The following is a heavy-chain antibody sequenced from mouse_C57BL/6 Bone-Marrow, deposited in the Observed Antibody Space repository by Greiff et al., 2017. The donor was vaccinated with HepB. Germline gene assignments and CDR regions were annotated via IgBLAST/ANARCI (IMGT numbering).Heavy chain of an antibody. CDR3: ARGPWTTVVGYFDY. CDR1: GFTFSSYG. J-gene: IGHJ2*01. D-gene: IGHD1-1*01. Sequence: EVKLMESEGDLVKPGGSLKLSCAASGFTFSSYGMSWVRQTPDKRLEWVATISSGGSYTYYPDSVKGRFTISRDNAKNTLYLQMSSLKSEDTAMYYCARGPWTTVVGYFDYWGQGTTLTGSS. CDR2: ISSGGSYT. V-gene: IGHV5-6*01.